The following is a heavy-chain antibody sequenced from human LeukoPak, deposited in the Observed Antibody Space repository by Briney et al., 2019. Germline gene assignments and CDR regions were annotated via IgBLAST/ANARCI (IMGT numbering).Heavy chain of an antibody. CDR2: INHSGST. V-gene: IGHV4-34*01. CDR1: GGSISSYY. CDR3: ARASEEFYCSGGSCYRVYFDY. Sequence: PSETLSLTCTVSGGSISSYYWSWIRQPPGKGLEWIGEINHSGSTNYNPSLKSRVTISVDTSKNQFSLKLSSVTAADTAVYYCARASEEFYCSGGSCYRVYFDYWGQGTLVTVSS. D-gene: IGHD2-15*01. J-gene: IGHJ4*02.